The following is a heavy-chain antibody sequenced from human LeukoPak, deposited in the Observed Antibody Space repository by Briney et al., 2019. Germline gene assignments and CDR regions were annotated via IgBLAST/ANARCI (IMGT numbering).Heavy chain of an antibody. V-gene: IGHV3-23*01. CDR2: ISGSGGST. CDR3: AKRRIAVAALDY. J-gene: IGHJ4*02. Sequence: GASLRLSCAASGFTFSSYAMSWVRQAPGKGLEWVSAISGSGGSTYYADSVKGRFTISRDNSKNTLFLQMNSLRAEDTAVYYCAKRRIAVAALDYWGQGTLVTVSS. D-gene: IGHD6-19*01. CDR1: GFTFSSYA.